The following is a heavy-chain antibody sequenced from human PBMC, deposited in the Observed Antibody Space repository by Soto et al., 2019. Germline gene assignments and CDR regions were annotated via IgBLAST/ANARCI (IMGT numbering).Heavy chain of an antibody. D-gene: IGHD3-22*01. J-gene: IGHJ4*02. V-gene: IGHV3-74*01. CDR1: GFTFSSYW. Sequence: EVQLVESGGGLVQPGGSLRLSCAASGFTFSSYWMHWVRQAPGKGLVWVSRVNPYGSTTNYADSVKGQFTISRDNAKNTVYLKMNSLRAEDTAVYYCARGAGSAYYVDSWGQGTLVTVSS. CDR3: ARGAGSAYYVDS. CDR2: VNPYGSTT.